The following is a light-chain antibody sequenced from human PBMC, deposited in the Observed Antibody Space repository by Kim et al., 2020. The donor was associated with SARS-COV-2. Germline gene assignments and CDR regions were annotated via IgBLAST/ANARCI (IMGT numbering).Light chain of an antibody. J-gene: IGKJ4*01. V-gene: IGKV3-20*01. CDR1: QSVSSSN. CDR3: QQYGNSLS. Sequence: ENVLTQSPGTLSLSPGERATLSCRASQSVSSSNLAWYQQKPGQAPRLLIYDASTRATGIPDRFSGSGSGTEFTLTISRVEPEDFAVYYCQQYGNSLSFGGGTKVDIK. CDR2: DAS.